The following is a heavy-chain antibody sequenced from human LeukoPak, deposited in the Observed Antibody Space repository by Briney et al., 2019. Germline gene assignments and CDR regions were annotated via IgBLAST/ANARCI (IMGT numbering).Heavy chain of an antibody. J-gene: IGHJ4*02. CDR3: ARDERPLLWFGELFD. Sequence: GGSLRLSCAASGFTVSSNYMSWVRQATGKGLEWVSVIYSGGSTYYADSVKGRFTISRDNSKNTLYLQMNSLRAEDTAVYYCARDERPLLWFGELFDWGQGTLVTVSS. CDR2: IYSGGST. V-gene: IGHV3-66*02. CDR1: GFTVSSNY. D-gene: IGHD3-10*01.